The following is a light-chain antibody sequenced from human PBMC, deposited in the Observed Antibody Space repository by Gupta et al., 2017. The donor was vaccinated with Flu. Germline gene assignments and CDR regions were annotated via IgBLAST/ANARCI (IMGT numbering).Light chain of an antibody. Sequence: ATLSCRASQSVTSSYLAWYQQKPGQAPRLLIYGASSRATGISNRFSCSGSGTDFTLNISRLEPEDVAVYYCQHYNNSSTMYTFGQGTKLEIK. J-gene: IGKJ2*01. CDR1: QSVTSSY. CDR2: GAS. V-gene: IGKV3-20*01. CDR3: QHYNNSSTMYT.